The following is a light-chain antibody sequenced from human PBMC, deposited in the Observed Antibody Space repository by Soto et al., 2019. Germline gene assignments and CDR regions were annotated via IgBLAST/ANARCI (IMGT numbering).Light chain of an antibody. CDR2: KAS. V-gene: IGKV1-5*03. CDR1: QTISSW. CDR3: QHYNSYSEA. Sequence: DIQMTQSPSTLSGSVGDRVTITCRASQTISSWLAWYQQKPGKAPKLLIYKASTLKSGVPSRVSGSGSGTEFTLTISSLQPDGFATYYCQHYNSYSEAFGQGTKVDI. J-gene: IGKJ1*01.